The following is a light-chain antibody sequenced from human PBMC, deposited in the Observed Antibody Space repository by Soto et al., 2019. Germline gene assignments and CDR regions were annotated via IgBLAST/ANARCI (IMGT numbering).Light chain of an antibody. J-gene: IGLJ3*02. V-gene: IGLV2-14*01. CDR3: SSYTSSNVRV. Sequence: QSALTQPASVSGSPGQSITISCTGTSSDVGGYNYVSWYQQHPGKAPKLMIYEVSNRPSGISNRFSGSKSGNTASLTISGLQAEDEADYYCSSYTSSNVRVFGEGTKLTVL. CDR2: EVS. CDR1: SSDVGGYNY.